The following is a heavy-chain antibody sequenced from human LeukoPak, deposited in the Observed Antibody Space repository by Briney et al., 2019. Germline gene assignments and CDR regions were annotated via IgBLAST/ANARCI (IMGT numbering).Heavy chain of an antibody. V-gene: IGHV3-48*02. CDR1: GFTFSSSS. CDR3: ARGLRYSSSWYNFDY. CDR2: ISISSTTI. J-gene: IGHJ4*02. D-gene: IGHD6-13*01. Sequence: GGSLRLSCVASGFTFSSSSMNWVRQAPGKGLEWVSYISISSTTIYYADSVKGRFTISRDNAKNSLYLQMNSLRDEDTAVYYCARGLRYSSSWYNFDYWGQGTLVTVSS.